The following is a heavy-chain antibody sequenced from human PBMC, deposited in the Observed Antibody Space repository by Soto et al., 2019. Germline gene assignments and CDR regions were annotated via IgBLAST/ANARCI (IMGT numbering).Heavy chain of an antibody. CDR1: GFTFSSYA. D-gene: IGHD2-21*02. Sequence: GGSLRLSCAASGFTFSSYAMSWVRQAPGKGLEWVSAISGSGGSTYYADSVKGRFTISRDNSKNTLYLQMNSLRAEDTAVYYCAKVVVVTALYPANFDYWGQGTLVTVSS. V-gene: IGHV3-23*01. J-gene: IGHJ4*02. CDR3: AKVVVVTALYPANFDY. CDR2: ISGSGGST.